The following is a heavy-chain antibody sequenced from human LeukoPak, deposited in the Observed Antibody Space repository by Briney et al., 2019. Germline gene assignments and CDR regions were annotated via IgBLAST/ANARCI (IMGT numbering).Heavy chain of an antibody. V-gene: IGHV1-2*02. J-gene: IGHJ5*02. CDR2: INPNSGGT. CDR1: GYIFTGYY. Sequence: GASVRVSCKASGYIFTGYYMHWMRQAPGQGLEWMGWINPNSGGTNYAQKFQGRVTMTRDTFISTVYMDLSRLRSDDTAVYYCARGRGYSYRIFDPWGQGTLVTVSS. D-gene: IGHD5-18*01. CDR3: ARGRGYSYRIFDP.